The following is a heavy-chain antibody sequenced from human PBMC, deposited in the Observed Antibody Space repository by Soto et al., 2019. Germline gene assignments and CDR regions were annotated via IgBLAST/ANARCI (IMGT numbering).Heavy chain of an antibody. CDR3: ANGYSGYDFGY. V-gene: IGHV3-30*18. CDR2: ISYDGSNK. J-gene: IGHJ4*02. D-gene: IGHD5-12*01. Sequence: RGALLVSCAASVFTFSIYGMHWVRQAPGKGLEWVAVISYDGSNKYYADSVKGRFTISIDNSKNTLYLQMNSLRAEDTAVYYCANGYSGYDFGYWGQGTLVTVSS. CDR1: VFTFSIYG.